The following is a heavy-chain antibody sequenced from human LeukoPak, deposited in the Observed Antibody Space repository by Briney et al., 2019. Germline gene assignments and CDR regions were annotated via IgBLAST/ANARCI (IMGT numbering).Heavy chain of an antibody. D-gene: IGHD2-2*02. Sequence: PGGSLRLSCAASGFTFSSYWMHWVRQAPGKGLVWVSRIYSDGGGTSYADSVMGRFTISRDNAKNTLYLQMNSLRAEDTAVYYCARAPSASPIPEDYWGQGTLVTVSS. CDR3: ARAPSASPIPEDY. CDR1: GFTFSSYW. V-gene: IGHV3-74*01. CDR2: IYSDGGGT. J-gene: IGHJ4*02.